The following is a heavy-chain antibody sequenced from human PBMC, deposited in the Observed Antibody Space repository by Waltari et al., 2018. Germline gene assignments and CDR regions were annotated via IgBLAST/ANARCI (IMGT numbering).Heavy chain of an antibody. Sequence: EVQLVESGGGLVQPGGSLRLSCAASGFTFSSYAMSWVRQAPGKGLEWVSAISGSGGSTYDADSVKGRFTISRDNSKNTLYLQMNSLRAEDTAVYYCANLPIKAERYYYYYYMDVWGKGTTVTVSS. D-gene: IGHD5-12*01. CDR2: ISGSGGST. CDR3: ANLPIKAERYYYYYYMDV. V-gene: IGHV3-23*04. J-gene: IGHJ6*03. CDR1: GFTFSSYA.